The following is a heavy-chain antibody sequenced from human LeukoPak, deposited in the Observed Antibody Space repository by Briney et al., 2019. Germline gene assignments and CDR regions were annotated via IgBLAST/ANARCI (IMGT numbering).Heavy chain of an antibody. V-gene: IGHV3-33*01. CDR2: IWYDGSKK. CDR3: ARDRGLSPWGSFFDY. J-gene: IGHJ4*02. Sequence: PGRSLRLSCAASGFTFSSYGMHWVRQVPGKGLEWVAVIWYDGSKKYYADSVKGRFTISRDNSKNTLYLQMNSLRAEDTAVYYCARDRGLSPWGSFFDYWGQGTLVTVSS. D-gene: IGHD3-16*01. CDR1: GFTFSSYG.